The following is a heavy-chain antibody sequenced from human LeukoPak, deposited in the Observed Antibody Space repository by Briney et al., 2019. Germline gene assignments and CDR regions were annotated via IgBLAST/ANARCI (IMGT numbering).Heavy chain of an antibody. CDR3: ASTGGDGVVIKPMSFDY. Sequence: ASVKVSCKASGGTFSSYAISWVRQAPGQGLEWMGGIIPIFGTANYAQKFQGRVTITTDESTSTAYMELSRLRSEDTAVYYCASTGGDGVVIKPMSFDYWGQGTLVTVSS. V-gene: IGHV1-69*05. CDR1: GGTFSSYA. D-gene: IGHD3-3*01. CDR2: IIPIFGTA. J-gene: IGHJ4*02.